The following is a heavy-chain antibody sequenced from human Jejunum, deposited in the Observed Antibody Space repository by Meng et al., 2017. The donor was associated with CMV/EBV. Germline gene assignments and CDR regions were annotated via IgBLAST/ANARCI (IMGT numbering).Heavy chain of an antibody. D-gene: IGHD3-22*01. CDR1: EFTVSNNY. CDR2: IYSGGST. CDR3: AKDVSMYYYDASGYPGDS. Sequence: EVQLVESGGGLVQPGGSLRLSCAASEFTVSNNYMSWVRQAPGKGLEWVSVIYSGGSTYYADSVKDRFTISRDTSKNTVYLQMDSLRAEDTAVYYCAKDVSMYYYDASGYPGDSWGQGTLVTVSS. V-gene: IGHV3-66*01. J-gene: IGHJ4*02.